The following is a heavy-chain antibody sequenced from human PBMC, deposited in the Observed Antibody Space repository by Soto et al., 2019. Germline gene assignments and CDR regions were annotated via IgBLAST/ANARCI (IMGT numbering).Heavy chain of an antibody. J-gene: IGHJ4*02. D-gene: IGHD6-13*01. V-gene: IGHV4-34*01. Sequence: QVQLQQWGAGLLKPAETLSLTCGVYGGSFSGYYWSWIRQPPGKGLEWIGEIKHSGFTNYNPSLKRRVTMSVDTSKNQFSLEMSSVTAADTAVYYCARFPFDRSSWTNPRYFDYWGQGTLVTVSS. CDR2: IKHSGFT. CDR3: ARFPFDRSSWTNPRYFDY. CDR1: GGSFSGYY.